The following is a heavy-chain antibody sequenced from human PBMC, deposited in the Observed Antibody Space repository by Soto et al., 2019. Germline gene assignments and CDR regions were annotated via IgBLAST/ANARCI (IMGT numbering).Heavy chain of an antibody. Sequence: GGSLSLSCAASGFTLSNAWMSWVRKAQGQGLEWVGRIKSKTDGGTTDYAAPVKGRFTISREDSKNTLYLQMNSLTTDDTAVYYCTTSRPRVQGYYCMDVWGQGTTVTVSS. J-gene: IGHJ6*02. CDR3: TTSRPRVQGYYCMDV. CDR2: IKSKTDGGTT. CDR1: GFTLSNAW. V-gene: IGHV3-15*01.